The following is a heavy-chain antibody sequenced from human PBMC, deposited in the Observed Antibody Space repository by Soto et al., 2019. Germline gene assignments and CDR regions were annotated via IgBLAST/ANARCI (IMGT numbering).Heavy chain of an antibody. CDR1: GYSFTDYH. CDR2: INPKSGGT. Sequence: VQLVQSGAEVKTPGASVKVSCKASGYSFTDYHIHWVRQAPGQGLELLGRINPKSGGTSTAQKFQGWVTMTTDTSISTASMELTRLTSDDTAIYYCARGDSTDCSNGVCSFFYNHDMDVWGQGTTATVSS. V-gene: IGHV1-2*04. CDR3: ARGDSTDCSNGVCSFFYNHDMDV. J-gene: IGHJ6*02. D-gene: IGHD2-8*01.